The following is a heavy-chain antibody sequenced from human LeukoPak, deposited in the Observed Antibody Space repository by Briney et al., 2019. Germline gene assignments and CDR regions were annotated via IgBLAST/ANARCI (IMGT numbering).Heavy chain of an antibody. J-gene: IGHJ4*02. CDR3: ARVSGYIPNFDY. V-gene: IGHV1-69*13. Sequence: ASVKVSCRASGGALNSYGISWVRQAPGQGLEWMGGIIPIFGTANYAQKFQGRVTITADESTSTAYMELSSLRSEDTAVYYCARVSGYIPNFDYWGQGTLVTVSS. CDR1: GGALNSYG. CDR2: IIPIFGTA. D-gene: IGHD5-24*01.